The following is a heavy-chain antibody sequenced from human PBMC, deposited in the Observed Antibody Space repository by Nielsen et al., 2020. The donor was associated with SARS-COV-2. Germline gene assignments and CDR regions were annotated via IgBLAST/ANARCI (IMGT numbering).Heavy chain of an antibody. Sequence: GESLKISCSASGFTFSSYAMHWVRQAPGKGLEYVSAISSNGGSTYYADSVKGRFTISRDNSKNTLYLQMSSLRAEDTAVYYCVRYSYGMAPWGQGTLVTVSS. CDR3: VRYSYGMAP. V-gene: IGHV3-64D*06. CDR2: ISSNGGST. D-gene: IGHD5-18*01. J-gene: IGHJ5*02. CDR1: GFTFSSYA.